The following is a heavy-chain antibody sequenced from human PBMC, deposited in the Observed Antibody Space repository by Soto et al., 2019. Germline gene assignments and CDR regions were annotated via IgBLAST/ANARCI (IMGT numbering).Heavy chain of an antibody. Sequence: SETLSLTCAVYGGSFSGYYWRWIRQSPGKGLEWIGEINHSGSTNYTPSLKSRVTISVDTSKNQVSLKLSSVTAADTAVYYCARTTAFVSGTYPPAHFDYWGQGTRVTVSS. J-gene: IGHJ4*02. CDR2: INHSGST. CDR3: ARTTAFVSGTYPPAHFDY. CDR1: GGSFSGYY. V-gene: IGHV4-34*01. D-gene: IGHD3-16*01.